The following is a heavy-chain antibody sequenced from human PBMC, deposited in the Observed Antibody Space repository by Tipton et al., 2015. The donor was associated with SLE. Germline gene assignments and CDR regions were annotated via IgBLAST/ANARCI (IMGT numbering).Heavy chain of an antibody. Sequence: LRLSCAVYGGSFSGYYWSWIRQPPGKGLEGIGEINHSGSTNYNPSLKSRVTISVDTSKNQFSLKLSSVTAADTAVYYCASGGWFDPWGQGTLVTVSS. CDR3: ASGGWFDP. J-gene: IGHJ5*02. CDR1: GGSFSGYY. CDR2: INHSGST. V-gene: IGHV4-34*01.